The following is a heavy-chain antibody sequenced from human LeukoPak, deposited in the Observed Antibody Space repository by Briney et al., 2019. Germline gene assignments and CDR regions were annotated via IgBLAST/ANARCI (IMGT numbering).Heavy chain of an antibody. J-gene: IGHJ3*02. Sequence: PSETLSLTCTVSGGSISSSSYYWGWIRQPPGKGLEWIGYIYYSGSTNYNPSLKSRVSISVDTSKNQFSLKLSSVTAADTAVYYCARQAPLERWLQTDAFDIWGQGTMVTVSS. CDR1: GGSISSSSYY. CDR3: ARQAPLERWLQTDAFDI. CDR2: IYYSGST. V-gene: IGHV4-61*05. D-gene: IGHD5-24*01.